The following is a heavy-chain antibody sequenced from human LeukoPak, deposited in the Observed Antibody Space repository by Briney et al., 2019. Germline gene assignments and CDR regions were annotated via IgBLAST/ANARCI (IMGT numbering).Heavy chain of an antibody. Sequence: ASVKVSCRTSGYTSTAYNIHWVRQAPGQGLEWLARISPDRGDTIYAETFQGRVTVTRDTSLSTVHMELRSLRSDDTAVYYCARDHPNTAMVTFFYYYGMDVWGQGTTVTVSS. V-gene: IGHV1-2*06. CDR3: ARDHPNTAMVTFFYYYGMDV. CDR2: ISPDRGDT. J-gene: IGHJ6*02. CDR1: GYTSTAYN. D-gene: IGHD5-18*01.